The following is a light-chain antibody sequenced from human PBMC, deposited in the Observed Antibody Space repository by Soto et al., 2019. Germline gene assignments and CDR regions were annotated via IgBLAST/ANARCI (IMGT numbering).Light chain of an antibody. J-gene: IGKJ1*01. CDR2: DAF. CDR3: QQRSNWPRT. Sequence: EIVLTQSAATLSLSPGERATLSCRASQSVTTYLAWYQQKPGQAPRLLIYDAFNRATGIPARFSGSGSGTEFTLTISGLGPEDFAVYYCQQRSNWPRTFGEGTKVDIK. V-gene: IGKV3-11*01. CDR1: QSVTTY.